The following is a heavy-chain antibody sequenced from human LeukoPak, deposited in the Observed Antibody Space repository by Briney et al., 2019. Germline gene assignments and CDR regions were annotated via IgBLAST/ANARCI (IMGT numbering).Heavy chain of an antibody. Sequence: PGGSLRLSCAASGFTFSIYAMQWVRQAPGKGLEWVALVSNDGSNRYYAASVKGRFTISRDNSKNTLFLQMYSLRDEDTAVYYCARAAHFYSNAFDIWGLGTMVTVSS. CDR2: VSNDGSNR. CDR3: ARAAHFYSNAFDI. CDR1: GFTFSIYA. V-gene: IGHV3-30*14. D-gene: IGHD6-13*01. J-gene: IGHJ3*02.